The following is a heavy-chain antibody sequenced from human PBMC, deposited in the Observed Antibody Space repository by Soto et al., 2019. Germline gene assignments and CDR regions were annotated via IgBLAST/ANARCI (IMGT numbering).Heavy chain of an antibody. CDR1: GGSISSSSYY. V-gene: IGHV4-39*01. J-gene: IGHJ4*02. Sequence: QLQLQESGPGLVKPSETLSLTCTVSGGSISSSSYYWGWIRQPPGKGLEWIGSIYYSGSTYYNPSLKSRVTISLDTSKNQFSLKLSSVTAADTAVYYCARQGLDSSGWEGWGQGTLVTVSS. CDR3: ARQGLDSSGWEG. CDR2: IYYSGST. D-gene: IGHD6-19*01.